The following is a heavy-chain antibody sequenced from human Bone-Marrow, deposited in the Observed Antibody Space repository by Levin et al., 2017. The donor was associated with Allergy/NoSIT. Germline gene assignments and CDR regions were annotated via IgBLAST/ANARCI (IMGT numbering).Heavy chain of an antibody. CDR1: GGSISSGGYY. D-gene: IGHD3-10*01. CDR3: ARDSRRVRGVLAGGIDY. CDR2: IYYSGST. J-gene: IGHJ4*02. V-gene: IGHV4-31*03. Sequence: SETLSLTCTVSGGSISSGGYYWSWIRQHPGKGLEWIGYIYYSGSTYYNPSLKSRVTISVDTSKNQFSLKLSSVTAADTAVYYCARDSRRVRGVLAGGIDYWGQGTLVTVSS.